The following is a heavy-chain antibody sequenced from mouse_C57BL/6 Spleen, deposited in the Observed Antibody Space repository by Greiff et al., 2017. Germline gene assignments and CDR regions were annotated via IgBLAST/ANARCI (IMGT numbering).Heavy chain of an antibody. J-gene: IGHJ2*01. D-gene: IGHD3-3*01. CDR3: ARGGGPYFDY. CDR2: ISYDGSN. CDR1: GYSITSGYY. Sequence: DVQLVESGPGLVKPSQSLSLTCSVTGYSITSGYYWNWIRQFPGNKLEWMGYISYDGSNNYNPSLKNRISITRDTSKNQFFLKLNSVTTEDTATYYCARGGGPYFDYWGQGTTLTVAA. V-gene: IGHV3-6*01.